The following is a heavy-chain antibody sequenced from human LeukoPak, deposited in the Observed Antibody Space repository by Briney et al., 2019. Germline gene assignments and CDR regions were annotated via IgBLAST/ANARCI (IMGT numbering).Heavy chain of an antibody. CDR2: TYTSGST. CDR1: GGSISSYY. D-gene: IGHD2-21*02. Sequence: SETLSLTCTVSGGSISSYYWSWIRQPAGKGLEWIGRTYTSGSTNYNPSLKSRVTMSVDTSKNQFSLKLSSVTAADTAVYYCARGSVVVTAIPAEHFDHWGQGTLVTVSS. J-gene: IGHJ4*02. V-gene: IGHV4-4*07. CDR3: ARGSVVVTAIPAEHFDH.